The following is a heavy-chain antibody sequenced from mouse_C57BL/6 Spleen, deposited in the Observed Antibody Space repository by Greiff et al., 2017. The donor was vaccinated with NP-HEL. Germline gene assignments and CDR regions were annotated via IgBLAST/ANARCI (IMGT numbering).Heavy chain of an antibody. D-gene: IGHD2-2*01. V-gene: IGHV1-22*01. CDR3: ARVVTTYFDV. CDR1: GYTFTDYN. J-gene: IGHJ1*03. Sequence: EVQLVESGPELVKPGASVKMSCKASGYTFTDYNMHWVKQSHGKSLEWIGYINPNNGGTSYNQKFKGKATLTVNKSSSTAYMELRSLTSEDSAVYYCARVVTTYFDVWGTGTTVTVSS. CDR2: INPNNGGT.